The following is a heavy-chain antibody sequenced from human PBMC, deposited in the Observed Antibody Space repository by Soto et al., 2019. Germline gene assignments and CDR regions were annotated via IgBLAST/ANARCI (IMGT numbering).Heavy chain of an antibody. CDR2: ISRSHSAI. J-gene: IGHJ6*02. V-gene: IGHV3-48*03. Sequence: PGGSLRLSCLASGFSLSNSGMFWVRQAPGKGPEWISYISRSHSAIYYADSVKGRFTISRDNSKNTLSLQMNSLRGEDTAVYFCAKNRGSGSPYYYNMEVWGQGTMVTVYS. CDR3: AKNRGSGSPYYYNMEV. CDR1: GFSLSNSG. D-gene: IGHD3-10*01.